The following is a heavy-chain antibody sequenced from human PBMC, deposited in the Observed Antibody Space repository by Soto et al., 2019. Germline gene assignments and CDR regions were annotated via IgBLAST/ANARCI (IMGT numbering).Heavy chain of an antibody. J-gene: IGHJ5*02. Sequence: QVQLQESGPGLVKPSQTLSLTCTVSGGSISSGGYYWSWIRQHPGKGLEWIGYIYYSGSTYYNPSLKSRVTISVHTSKNQFSLKLSSVTAADTAVYYCARVSWVISDAGWFDPWGQGTLVTVSS. CDR3: ARVSWVISDAGWFDP. D-gene: IGHD2-21*01. CDR2: IYYSGST. CDR1: GGSISSGGYY. V-gene: IGHV4-31*03.